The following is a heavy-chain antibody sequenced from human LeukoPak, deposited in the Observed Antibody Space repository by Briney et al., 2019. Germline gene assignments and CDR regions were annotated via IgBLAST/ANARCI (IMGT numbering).Heavy chain of an antibody. Sequence: SETLSLTCTVSGGSISSYYWGWIRQPPGKGLEWIGSIYYSGSTYYNPSLKSRVTISVDTSKNQFSLKLSSVTAADTAVYYCASDRDGYNYLRYFDYWGQGTLVTVSS. V-gene: IGHV4-39*01. CDR2: IYYSGST. J-gene: IGHJ4*02. CDR1: GGSISSYY. D-gene: IGHD5-24*01. CDR3: ASDRDGYNYLRYFDY.